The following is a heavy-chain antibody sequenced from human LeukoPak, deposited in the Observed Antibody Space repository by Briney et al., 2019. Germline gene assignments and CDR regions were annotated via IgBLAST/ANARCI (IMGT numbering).Heavy chain of an antibody. CDR1: GYTLTELS. J-gene: IGHJ4*02. D-gene: IGHD6-19*01. CDR3: ARDLYSSAVDLDY. CDR2: FDPEDGET. V-gene: IGHV1-24*01. Sequence: GASVKVSCKVSGYTLTELSMHWVRQAPGKGLEWMGGFDPEDGETIYAQKFQGRVTMTRDTSISTAYMELTRLRSDDTAVYYCARDLYSSAVDLDYWGQGTLVTVSS.